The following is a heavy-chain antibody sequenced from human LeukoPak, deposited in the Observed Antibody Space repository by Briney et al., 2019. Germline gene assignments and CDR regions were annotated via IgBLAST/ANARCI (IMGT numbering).Heavy chain of an antibody. CDR2: IYYSGST. V-gene: IGHV4-59*01. J-gene: IGHJ4*02. CDR3: ARGIEVFDY. Sequence: SETLSLTCTVSGGSISSYYWSWIRQPPGKGLEWIGYIYYSGSTNYNPSLKSRVAISVDTSKNQFSLKLSSVTAADTAVYCCARGIEVFDYWGQGTLVTVSS. D-gene: IGHD6-13*01. CDR1: GGSISSYY.